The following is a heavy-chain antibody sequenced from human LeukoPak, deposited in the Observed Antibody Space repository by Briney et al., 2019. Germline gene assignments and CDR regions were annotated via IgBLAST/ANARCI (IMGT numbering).Heavy chain of an antibody. CDR3: ARNLYGSIGDYYYYYGMDV. CDR2: IIPIFGTA. CDR1: GYTFTSYA. D-gene: IGHD4-17*01. V-gene: IGHV1-69*13. J-gene: IGHJ6*02. Sequence: ASVKVSCKASGYTFTSYAISWVRQAPGQGLEWMGGIIPIFGTANYAQKFQGRVTITADESTSTAYMELSSLRSEDTAVYYCARNLYGSIGDYYYYYGMDVWGQGTTVTVSS.